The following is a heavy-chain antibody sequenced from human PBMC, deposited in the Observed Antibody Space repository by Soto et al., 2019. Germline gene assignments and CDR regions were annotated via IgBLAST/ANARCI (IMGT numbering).Heavy chain of an antibody. V-gene: IGHV4-34*01. J-gene: IGHJ5*02. D-gene: IGHD2-2*01. CDR1: GGSFSGYY. CDR3: ARGRCSSTSCYLEGWFDP. Sequence: SETLSLTCAVYGGSFSGYYWSWIRQPPGKGLEWIGEINHSGSTNYNPSLKSRVTISVDTSKNQFSLKLSSVTDADTAVYYCARGRCSSTSCYLEGWFDPWGQGTLVTVSS. CDR2: INHSGST.